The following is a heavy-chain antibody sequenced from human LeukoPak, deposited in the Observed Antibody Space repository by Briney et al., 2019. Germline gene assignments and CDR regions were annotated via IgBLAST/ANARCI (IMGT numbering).Heavy chain of an antibody. Sequence: GGSLRLSCTASGFTFSRYAMSWVRQAPGKGLEWVSAISDNGGNTFYADSVKGRFTISRDNSKNTLYLQMNSLKAVDTAIYYCAKDMMPGYWGQGTLVTVSS. J-gene: IGHJ4*02. CDR2: ISDNGGNT. CDR3: AKDMMPGY. V-gene: IGHV3-23*01. CDR1: GFTFSRYA. D-gene: IGHD3-16*01.